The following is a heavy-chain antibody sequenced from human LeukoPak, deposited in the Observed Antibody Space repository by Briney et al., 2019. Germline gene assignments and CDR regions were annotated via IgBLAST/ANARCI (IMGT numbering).Heavy chain of an antibody. J-gene: IGHJ5*02. D-gene: IGHD2-15*01. Sequence: ASVKVSCKTSGYIFTGYYIHWVRQAPGQGLEWMGWIKPNSGGADYAQKFQGRGTMTRDTSISTAYMALSRLRSDDTAVYYCARGPPEYCSGGSCYSGRNWIDPWGQGTLVTVFS. CDR3: ARGPPEYCSGGSCYSGRNWIDP. CDR1: GYIFTGYY. V-gene: IGHV1-2*02. CDR2: IKPNSGGA.